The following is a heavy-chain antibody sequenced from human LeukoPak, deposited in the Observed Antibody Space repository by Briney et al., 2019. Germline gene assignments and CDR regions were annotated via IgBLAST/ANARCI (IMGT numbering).Heavy chain of an antibody. CDR3: AKDGLAYCGGDCYCDY. D-gene: IGHD2-21*02. V-gene: IGHV3-30*02. CDR2: IRYDGSNK. CDR1: GFTFSSYG. Sequence: GGSLRLSCAASGFTFSSYGMHWVRQAPGKGLEWVAFIRYDGSNKYYADSVKGRLTISRDNSKNTLYLQMNSLRAEDTAVYYCAKDGLAYCGGDCYCDYWGQGTLVTVSS. J-gene: IGHJ4*02.